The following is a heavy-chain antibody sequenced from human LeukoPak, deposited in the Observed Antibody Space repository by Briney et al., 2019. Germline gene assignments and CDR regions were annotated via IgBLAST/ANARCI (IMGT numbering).Heavy chain of an antibody. V-gene: IGHV4-30-4*08. J-gene: IGHJ3*02. CDR3: ARVAPSRDGHNFGAFDI. D-gene: IGHD5-24*01. CDR2: IYDSGNT. Sequence: PSQTLSLTCTVSGGSISSGGYYWSWIRQPPGTGLGWIGYIYDSGNTHYNSSLKSRVIMSLDTSKDQFSLKLSSVTAADTAVYYCARVAPSRDGHNFGAFDIWGQGTMVTVSS. CDR1: GGSISSGGYY.